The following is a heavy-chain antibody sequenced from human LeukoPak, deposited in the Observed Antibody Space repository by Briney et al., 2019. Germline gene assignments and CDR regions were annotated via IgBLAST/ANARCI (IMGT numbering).Heavy chain of an antibody. CDR1: GFTFSSYE. CDR3: ARSGGYYDY. Sequence: GGSLRLSCAASGFTFSSYEMNWVRQAPGKGLEWISYISTSGSTIYYADSVNGRFTVSRDNAKNPLYLQMNSLRAEDTAVYYCARSGGYYDYWGQGTLVSVSS. D-gene: IGHD4-23*01. V-gene: IGHV3-48*03. J-gene: IGHJ4*02. CDR2: ISTSGSTI.